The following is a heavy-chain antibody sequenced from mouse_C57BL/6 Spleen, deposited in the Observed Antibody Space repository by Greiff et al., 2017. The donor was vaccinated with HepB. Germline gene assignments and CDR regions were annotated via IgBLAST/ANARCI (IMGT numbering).Heavy chain of an antibody. V-gene: IGHV1-26*01. CDR3: ARGDYDYDNAMDY. Sequence: EVQLQQSGPELVKPGASVKISCKASGYTFTDYYMNWVKQSHGKSLEWIGDINPNNGGTRYNQKFKGKATLTVDKSSSTAYMELRSLTSEDSAVYYCARGDYDYDNAMDYWGQGTSVTVSS. D-gene: IGHD2-4*01. J-gene: IGHJ4*01. CDR2: INPNNGGT. CDR1: GYTFTDYY.